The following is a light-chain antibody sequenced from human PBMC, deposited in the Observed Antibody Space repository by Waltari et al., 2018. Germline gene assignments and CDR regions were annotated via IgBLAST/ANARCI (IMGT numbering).Light chain of an antibody. V-gene: IGKV3-11*01. Sequence: EIVLTQSPATLSLSPGERATLSCRASQTVRSFLAWYQQKPGQAPRLLIFDASSSDPGIPAKFRGSGSGTDFTLTVSNLEPEDFAVYYCLQRSNWPYTFGQGTRVEIK. CDR3: LQRSNWPYT. CDR2: DAS. J-gene: IGKJ2*01. CDR1: QTVRSF.